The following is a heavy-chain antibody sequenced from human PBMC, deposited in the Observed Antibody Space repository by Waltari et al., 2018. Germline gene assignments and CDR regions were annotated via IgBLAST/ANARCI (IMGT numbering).Heavy chain of an antibody. CDR1: GGSISSSSYY. CDR3: ARDPGWFRALDY. Sequence: QLQLQESGPGLVKPSETLSLTCTVSGGSISSSSYYWGWIRQPPGKGLEWIGSIYYSGSTYYNPSLKSRVTISVDTSKNQFSLKLSSVTAADTAVYYCARDPGWFRALDYWGQGTLVTVSS. J-gene: IGHJ4*02. D-gene: IGHD3-10*01. CDR2: IYYSGST. V-gene: IGHV4-39*07.